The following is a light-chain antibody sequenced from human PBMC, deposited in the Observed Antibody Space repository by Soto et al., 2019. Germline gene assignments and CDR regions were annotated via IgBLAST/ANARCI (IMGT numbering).Light chain of an antibody. J-gene: IGLJ1*01. CDR1: SSNIGAGHD. V-gene: IGLV1-40*01. Sequence: QYALTQPPSVSGAPGHRVTISCTGSSSNIGAGHDVHWYQQLPGTAPKLLIYGNSNRPSGVPDRFSGSKSGTSASLAITGLQAEDEADYYCQSYDSSLSGSRVFGAGTKVTVL. CDR3: QSYDSSLSGSRV. CDR2: GNS.